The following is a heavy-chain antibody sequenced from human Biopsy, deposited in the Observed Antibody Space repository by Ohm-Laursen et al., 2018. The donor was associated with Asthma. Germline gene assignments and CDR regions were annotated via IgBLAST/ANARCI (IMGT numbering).Heavy chain of an antibody. J-gene: IGHJ3*01. CDR3: ARTYYDFLAGQVKDVFGV. V-gene: IGHV1-3*04. D-gene: IGHD3-9*01. CDR2: VNTGNGDT. CDR1: GYIFISFA. Sequence: GASVKASCKVSGYIFISFAIHWLRQAPGQRLEWMGCVNTGNGDTKYSQKFQGRVSITRDTSASTAYIELRSLRSEDTATYYCARTYYDFLAGQVKDVFGVWGQETMVPVSS.